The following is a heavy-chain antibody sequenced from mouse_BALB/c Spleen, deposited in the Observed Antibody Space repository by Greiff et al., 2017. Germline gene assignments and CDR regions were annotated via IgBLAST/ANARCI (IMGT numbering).Heavy chain of an antibody. CDR3: ASQTAWFAY. CDR1: GYSITSDYA. V-gene: IGHV3-2*02. Sequence: EVQLVESGPGLVKPSQSLSLTCTVTGYSITSDYAWNWIRQFPGNKLEWMGYISYSGSTSYNPSLKSRISITRDTSKNQFFLQLNSVTTEDTATYYCASQTAWFAYWGQGTLVTVSA. J-gene: IGHJ3*01. CDR2: ISYSGST. D-gene: IGHD4-1*01.